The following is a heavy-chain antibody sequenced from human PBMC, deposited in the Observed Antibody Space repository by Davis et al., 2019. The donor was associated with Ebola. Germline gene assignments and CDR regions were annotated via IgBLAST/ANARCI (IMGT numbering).Heavy chain of an antibody. CDR3: ARAKGLATRNWYFDL. Sequence: AASVKVSCKASGYTFTSYAMHWVRQAPGQRLEWMGWINAGNGNTKYSQKFQGRVTITRDTSTSTVYMELSSLRSEDTAVYYCARAKGLATRNWYFDLWGRGTLVTVSS. CDR1: GYTFTSYA. V-gene: IGHV1-3*01. CDR2: INAGNGNT. D-gene: IGHD5-12*01. J-gene: IGHJ2*01.